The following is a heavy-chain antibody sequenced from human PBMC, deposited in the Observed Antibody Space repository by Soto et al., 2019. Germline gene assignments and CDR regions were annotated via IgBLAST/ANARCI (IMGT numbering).Heavy chain of an antibody. CDR1: GGSISSSSYY. CDR2: IYYSGST. D-gene: IGHD2-15*01. J-gene: IGHJ6*02. V-gene: IGHV4-39*07. CDR3: ARIKLLGYCSGGSCYYYYYGMDV. Sequence: SETLSLTCTVSGGSISSSSYYWGWIRQPPGKGLEWIGSIYYSGSTYYNPSLKSRVTISVDTSKNQFSLKLSSVTAADTAVYYCARIKLLGYCSGGSCYYYYYGMDVWGQGTTVTVSS.